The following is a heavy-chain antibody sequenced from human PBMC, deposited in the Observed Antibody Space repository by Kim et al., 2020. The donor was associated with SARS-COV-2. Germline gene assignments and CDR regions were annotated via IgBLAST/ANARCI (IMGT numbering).Heavy chain of an antibody. J-gene: IGHJ3*01. Sequence: ASVKVSCKGSGYIFTSYAVNWVRQAPGQGLEWMGWINTNNGNPTYAQGFPGRFVFSSDTSVTTAYLEIGGLKAADTAVYFCAVASAKFVDAFDVWGQGTMVTVS. D-gene: IGHD6-19*01. CDR3: AVASAKFVDAFDV. V-gene: IGHV7-4-1*01. CDR2: INTNNGNP. CDR1: GYIFTSYA.